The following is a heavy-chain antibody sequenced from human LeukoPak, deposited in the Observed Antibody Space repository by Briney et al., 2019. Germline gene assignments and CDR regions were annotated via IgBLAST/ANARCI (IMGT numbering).Heavy chain of an antibody. CDR1: GYNFINYG. D-gene: IGHD3-10*01. J-gene: IGHJ4*02. Sequence: ASVKVSCKASGYNFINYGITWVRQAPGQGLEWMGWISTYNGNTNYAQKFQGRVTMTTDTTTSRAYMELRSLTSDDTAVYYCPRGGGSGSYSDYWGQGTLVTVSS. CDR2: ISTYNGNT. V-gene: IGHV1-18*01. CDR3: PRGGGSGSYSDY.